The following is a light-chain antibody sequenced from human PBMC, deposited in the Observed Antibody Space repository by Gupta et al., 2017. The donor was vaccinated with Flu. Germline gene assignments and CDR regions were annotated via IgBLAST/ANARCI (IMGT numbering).Light chain of an antibody. J-gene: IGLJ3*02. CDR3: LSWDSSLSAEV. Sequence: QSVLTQPTSVSAAPGQKVTISCSGSSSNIGNNYVSWYQELPRTAPKLLIYENNKRPSGIPDRFSGSKSGTSATLGITGLQTGDEADYYCLSWDSSLSAEVFGGGTKLTVL. CDR2: ENN. V-gene: IGLV1-51*02. CDR1: SSNIGNNY.